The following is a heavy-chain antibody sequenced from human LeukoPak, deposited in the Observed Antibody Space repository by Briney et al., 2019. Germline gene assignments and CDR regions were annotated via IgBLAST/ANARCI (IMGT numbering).Heavy chain of an antibody. D-gene: IGHD2-21*02. Sequence: GGSLRLSCAASGFTFSSYAMHWVRQAPGKGLEYVSAISSNGGSTYYANSVKGRFTISRDNSKNTLYLQMGSLRAEDMAVYYCARSDCDQNWYFDLWGRGTLVTVSS. V-gene: IGHV3-64*01. J-gene: IGHJ2*01. CDR3: ARSDCDQNWYFDL. CDR2: ISSNGGST. CDR1: GFTFSSYA.